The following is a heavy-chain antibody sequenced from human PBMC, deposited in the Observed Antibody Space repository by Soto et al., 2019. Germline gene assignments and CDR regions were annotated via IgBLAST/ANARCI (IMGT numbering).Heavy chain of an antibody. CDR1: GFTFSSYW. CDR2: IKQDGSEK. V-gene: IGHV3-7*03. Sequence: EVQLVESGGGLVQPGGSLRLSCAASGFTFSSYWMSWVRQAPGKGLEWVANIKQDGSEKYYVDSAKGRFTISRDNAKNSLYLQMNSLRAEDTAVYYCARVPRGGSYPGPWDYWGQGTLVTVSS. D-gene: IGHD1-26*01. J-gene: IGHJ4*02. CDR3: ARVPRGGSYPGPWDY.